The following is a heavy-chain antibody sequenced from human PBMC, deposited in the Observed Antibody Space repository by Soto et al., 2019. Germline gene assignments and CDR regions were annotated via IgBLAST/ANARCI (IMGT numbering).Heavy chain of an antibody. CDR3: AKDPRGGSWYFDL. D-gene: IGHD1-1*01. CDR2: ISYDGSNK. Sequence: QVQLVESGGGVVQPGRSLRLSCAASGFTFSSYGMHWVRQAPGKGLEWVAVISYDGSNKYYADSVKGRFTISRDNSKHTLYLHMTSLRAEDTAVYYCAKDPRGGSWYFDLWGRGTLVTVSS. CDR1: GFTFSSYG. V-gene: IGHV3-30*18. J-gene: IGHJ2*01.